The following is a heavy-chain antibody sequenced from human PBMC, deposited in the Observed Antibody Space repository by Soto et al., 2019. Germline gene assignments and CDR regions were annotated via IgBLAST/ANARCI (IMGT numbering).Heavy chain of an antibody. V-gene: IGHV1-18*04. J-gene: IGHJ6*02. CDR1: GYTFTSYG. Sequence: ASVKVSCKASGYTFTSYGISWVRQAPGQGLEWMGWISAYNGNTNYAKKLQGRVTMTTDTSTSTAYMELRSLRSEDTAVYYCASSIVVVPAATYPYYYYGMDVWGQGTTVTVSS. CDR2: ISAYNGNT. D-gene: IGHD2-2*01. CDR3: ASSIVVVPAATYPYYYYGMDV.